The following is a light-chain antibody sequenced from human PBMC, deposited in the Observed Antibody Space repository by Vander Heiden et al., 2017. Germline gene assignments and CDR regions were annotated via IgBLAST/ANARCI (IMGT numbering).Light chain of an antibody. J-gene: IGLJ2*01. V-gene: IGLV6-57*04. Sequence: NFMLTQPHYASESPWKPVTISCTRSSGSIASNYVQWYQQRPGSAPTTVIYEDNQRPSGVPDRFSGSIDSSSNSASLTISRLKTEDEADYYCQSYDSSTVVFGGGTKLTVL. CDR2: EDN. CDR1: SGSIASNY. CDR3: QSYDSSTVV.